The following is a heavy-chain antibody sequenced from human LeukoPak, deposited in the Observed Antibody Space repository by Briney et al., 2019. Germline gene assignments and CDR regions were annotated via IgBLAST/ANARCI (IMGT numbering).Heavy chain of an antibody. Sequence: GGSLKISCKGSGYSFTSYWIGWVRQMPGKGLEWMGIIYPGDSDTRYSPSFQGQVTISADKSISTAYLQWSSLKASDTAMYYCARTKPCYSSSCLEAFDIWGQGTMVTVSS. V-gene: IGHV5-51*01. CDR3: ARTKPCYSSSCLEAFDI. D-gene: IGHD6-13*01. J-gene: IGHJ3*02. CDR1: GYSFTSYW. CDR2: IYPGDSDT.